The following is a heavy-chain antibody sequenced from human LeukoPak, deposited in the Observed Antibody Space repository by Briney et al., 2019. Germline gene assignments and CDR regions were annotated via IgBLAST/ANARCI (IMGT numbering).Heavy chain of an antibody. CDR2: IYYSGST. D-gene: IGHD2-8*01. CDR1: GASISTYS. CDR3: ALMTPVGNVFNI. Sequence: SETLSLTCTVSGASISTYSWSWIRQPPGKGLECIGYIYYSGSTNYNPSLKSRVTMSVDTSKNQFSLKLSSVTAADTAVYYCALMTPVGNVFNIWGQGKMVTVS. J-gene: IGHJ3*02. V-gene: IGHV4-59*01.